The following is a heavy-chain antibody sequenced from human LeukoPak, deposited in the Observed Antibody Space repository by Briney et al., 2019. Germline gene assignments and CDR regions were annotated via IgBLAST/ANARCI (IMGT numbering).Heavy chain of an antibody. Sequence: GESLQISCKGSGYSFNTYWIAWVRPMPGKGLEWMGIIYPGDSDTRYSPPFQGQVSISADKSINTAYLQWSSLKASDTAICFCARRQYCSGGDCYSGAFDIWGQGTMVTVSS. D-gene: IGHD2-21*02. V-gene: IGHV5-51*01. J-gene: IGHJ3*02. CDR1: GYSFNTYW. CDR2: IYPGDSDT. CDR3: ARRQYCSGGDCYSGAFDI.